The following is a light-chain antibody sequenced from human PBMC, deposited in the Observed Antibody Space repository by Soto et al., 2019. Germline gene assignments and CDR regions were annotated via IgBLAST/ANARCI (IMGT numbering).Light chain of an antibody. CDR2: GAS. V-gene: IGKV3-15*01. CDR1: QSVSSN. Sequence: EIVMTQSPATLSVSPGERATLSCRASQSVSSNLAWYQRKPGQGPRLLIYGASTRATGIPARFSGSASGTEFTLTISSLQSEDIAVYYCQHYNNWPLTFGGGTKVDIK. CDR3: QHYNNWPLT. J-gene: IGKJ4*01.